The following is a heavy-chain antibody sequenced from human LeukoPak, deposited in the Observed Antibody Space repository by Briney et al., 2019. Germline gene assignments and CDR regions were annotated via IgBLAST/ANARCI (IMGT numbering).Heavy chain of an antibody. J-gene: IGHJ4*02. Sequence: SETLSLTCTVSGGSISSSSYYWGWIRQPPGKGLDWIGSIYYSGNTYYNPSLKSRVTISIDTSRNQFSLKLSSVTAADTALYYCVRDPSGYSSRFDYWGQGALVTVSS. CDR1: GGSISSSSYY. D-gene: IGHD3-22*01. CDR3: VRDPSGYSSRFDY. V-gene: IGHV4-39*07. CDR2: IYYSGNT.